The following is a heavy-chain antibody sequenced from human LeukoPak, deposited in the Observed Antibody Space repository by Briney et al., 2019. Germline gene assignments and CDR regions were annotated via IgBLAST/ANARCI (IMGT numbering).Heavy chain of an antibody. Sequence: PSETLSLTCIVSGASISSGGYYWSWIRQHPGKGLEWIGYIYYTGSTYYNPSLKSRVTISVDTSKNQFSLKLSSVTAADTAVYYCARYQSPAFDPWGQGTLVTVSS. J-gene: IGHJ5*02. CDR3: ARYQSPAFDP. CDR2: IYYTGST. CDR1: GASISSGGYY. V-gene: IGHV4-31*03.